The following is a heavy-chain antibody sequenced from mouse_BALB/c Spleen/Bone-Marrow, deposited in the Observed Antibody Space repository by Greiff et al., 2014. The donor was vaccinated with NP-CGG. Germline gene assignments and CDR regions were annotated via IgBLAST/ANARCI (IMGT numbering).Heavy chain of an antibody. Sequence: EVQRVEPGGGLVKPGGSLKLSCAASGFTFSDYYMYWVRQTPEKRLEWVATISDGGSYTYYPDSVKGRFTISRDIAKNNLYLQMSSLKSEDTAMYYCARDRGVQGYAMDYWGQGTSVTVSS. J-gene: IGHJ4*01. D-gene: IGHD2-14*01. CDR2: ISDGGSYT. V-gene: IGHV5-4*02. CDR3: ARDRGVQGYAMDY. CDR1: GFTFSDYY.